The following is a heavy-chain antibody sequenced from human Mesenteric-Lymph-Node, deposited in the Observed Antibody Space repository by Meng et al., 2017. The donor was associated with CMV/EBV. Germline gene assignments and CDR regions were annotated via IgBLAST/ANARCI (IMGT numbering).Heavy chain of an antibody. CDR3: AKDLDIVVVVAATPSFDY. CDR2: ISGGGGTT. Sequence: FSSYAMSWVRQAPGKGLEWVSAISGGGGTTYYADSVKGRFTISRDNSKNTLYLQMNSLRAEDTAVYYCAKDLDIVVVVAATPSFDYWGQGTLVTVSS. J-gene: IGHJ4*02. V-gene: IGHV3-23*01. D-gene: IGHD2-15*01. CDR1: FSSYA.